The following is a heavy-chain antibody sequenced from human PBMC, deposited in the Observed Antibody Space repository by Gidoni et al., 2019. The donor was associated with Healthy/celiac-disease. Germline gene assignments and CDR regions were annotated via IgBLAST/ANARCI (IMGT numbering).Heavy chain of an antibody. CDR2: INHSGST. CDR1: GGSFSGYY. CDR3: ARGNRGVLRYFD. D-gene: IGHD3-9*01. V-gene: IGHV4-34*01. J-gene: IGHJ4*02. Sequence: QVQLQQWGAGLLKPSETLSLTCAVYGGSFSGYYWSWIRQPPGKGLEWIGEINHSGSTNYNPSLKSRVTISVDTSKNQFSLKLSSVTAADTAVYYCARGNRGVLRYFDWGQGTLVTVSS.